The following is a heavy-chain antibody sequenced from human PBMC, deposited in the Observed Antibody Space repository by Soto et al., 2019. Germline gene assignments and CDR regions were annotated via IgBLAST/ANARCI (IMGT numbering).Heavy chain of an antibody. Sequence: SETLSLTCTVSGGSVSSSSYYWGWVRQPPGKGLEWIGNIYYSGSTNYNPSLESRVTISVDTSKNQFSLKLSSVTAADTAVYYCARHLLMYSSITRFDPWGQGTLVTVSS. J-gene: IGHJ5*02. D-gene: IGHD6-13*01. V-gene: IGHV4-39*01. CDR1: GGSVSSSSYY. CDR2: IYYSGST. CDR3: ARHLLMYSSITRFDP.